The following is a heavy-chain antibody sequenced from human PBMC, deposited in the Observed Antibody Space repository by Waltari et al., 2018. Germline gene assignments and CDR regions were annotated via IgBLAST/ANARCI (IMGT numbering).Heavy chain of an antibody. D-gene: IGHD3-10*01. CDR3: AKDPYGSGSYLDGGGYFHY. Sequence: EVQLVESGGGLVQPGRSLRLSCAASGFTFDDYAMHWVRQAPGKGLEWVSSISWNSGSIDYADSVKGRFTISRDNAKNSLYLQMNSLRAEDTALYYCAKDPYGSGSYLDGGGYFHYWGQGTLVTVSS. CDR1: GFTFDDYA. J-gene: IGHJ4*02. CDR2: ISWNSGSI. V-gene: IGHV3-9*01.